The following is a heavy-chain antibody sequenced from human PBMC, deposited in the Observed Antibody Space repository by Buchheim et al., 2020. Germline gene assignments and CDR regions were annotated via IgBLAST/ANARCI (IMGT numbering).Heavy chain of an antibody. CDR1: GYTFTSYD. CDR3: AREGAADIVVVPAAAYYYYGMDV. J-gene: IGHJ6*02. Sequence: QVQLVQSGAEVKKPGASVKVSCKASGYTFTSYDINWVRQATGQGLEWMGWMNPNSGNTGYAQKFQGRVTMTRNTSISTAYMELSSLRPEDTAVYYCAREGAADIVVVPAAAYYYYGMDVWGQGTT. D-gene: IGHD2-2*01. V-gene: IGHV1-8*01. CDR2: MNPNSGNT.